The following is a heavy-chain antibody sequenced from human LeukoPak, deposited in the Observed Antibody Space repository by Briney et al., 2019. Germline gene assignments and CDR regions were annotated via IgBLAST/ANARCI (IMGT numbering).Heavy chain of an antibody. CDR3: ARGGYCSGGSCYTFDY. CDR2: INSSGGGT. J-gene: IGHJ4*02. D-gene: IGHD2-15*01. Sequence: ASVKVSCKASRYTFTSYYMHWVRQAPGQGLEWMGIINSSGGGTGYAQKFQGRVTMTRDTSTSTVYMELSSLRSEDTAVYYCARGGYCSGGSCYTFDYWGQGTLVTVSS. CDR1: RYTFTSYY. V-gene: IGHV1-46*01.